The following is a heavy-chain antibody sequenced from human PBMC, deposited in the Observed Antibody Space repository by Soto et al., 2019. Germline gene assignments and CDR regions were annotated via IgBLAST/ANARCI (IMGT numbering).Heavy chain of an antibody. V-gene: IGHV4-59*12. J-gene: IGHJ5*02. Sequence: SWIRQPPGKELEWIGNIYYRGTTNYNPSLQGRVTMSIDTSKNQFSLMLTSVTAADTAVYYCPRVGTAVPSWGRGVLVPV. CDR3: PRVGTAVPS. CDR2: IYYRGTT. D-gene: IGHD2-2*01.